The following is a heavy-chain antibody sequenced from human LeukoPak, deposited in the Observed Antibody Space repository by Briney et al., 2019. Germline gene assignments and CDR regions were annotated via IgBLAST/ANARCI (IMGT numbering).Heavy chain of an antibody. V-gene: IGHV4-59*08. Sequence: SETLSLTFTISGGSIRTYYLSWIRQPPGKGLEWIGYIYYTGSTNYNPSLKSRVTFSVDTSKNHFSLKLISVTAADTAVYYCARREDFWYFDLWGRGTLVTVSS. CDR3: ARREDFWYFDL. J-gene: IGHJ2*01. CDR2: IYYTGST. CDR1: GGSIRTYY.